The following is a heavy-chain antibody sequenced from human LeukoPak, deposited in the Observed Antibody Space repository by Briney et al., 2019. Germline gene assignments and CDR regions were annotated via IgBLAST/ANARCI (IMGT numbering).Heavy chain of an antibody. CDR2: ISNSGDRI. V-gene: IGHV3-48*01. D-gene: IGHD3-22*01. Sequence: GGSLRLSCTTSGFMSTLYSMSWVRQSPGKGLELISYISNSGDRIYYADSVKGRFTISRDNVKNSLYLQMNSLRAEDSAVYYCARALVWASDSSGYPYYFDYWGQGTLVTVSS. J-gene: IGHJ4*02. CDR1: GFMSTLYS. CDR3: ARALVWASDSSGYPYYFDY.